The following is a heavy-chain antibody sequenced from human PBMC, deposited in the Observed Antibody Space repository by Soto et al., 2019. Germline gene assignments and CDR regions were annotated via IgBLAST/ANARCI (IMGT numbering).Heavy chain of an antibody. Sequence: PGGSLRLSCVGSGFIFSDNFMTWIRQVPGKGLEWLSYISNTGSVFYYADSVRGRFTISRDNANSSVYLQLNSLRADDTAIYYCARGMNLWSGFYAPPRWFDPWVQGTLVTVSS. CDR1: GFIFSDNF. CDR3: ARGMNLWSGFYAPPRWFDP. J-gene: IGHJ5*02. CDR2: ISNTGSVF. V-gene: IGHV3-11*01. D-gene: IGHD3-3*01.